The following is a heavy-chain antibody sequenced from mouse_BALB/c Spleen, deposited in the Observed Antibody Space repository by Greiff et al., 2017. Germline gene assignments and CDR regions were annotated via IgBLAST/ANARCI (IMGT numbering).Heavy chain of an antibody. Sequence: EVQLQESGPSLVKPSQTLSLTCSVTGDSITSGYWHWIRKFPGNKLEYMGYISYSGSTYYNPSLKSRISITRDTSKNQYYLQLNSVTTEDTATYYCARGDYDYEEEFAYWGQGTLVTVSA. J-gene: IGHJ3*01. D-gene: IGHD2-4*01. V-gene: IGHV3-8*02. CDR1: GDSITSGY. CDR2: ISYSGST. CDR3: ARGDYDYEEEFAY.